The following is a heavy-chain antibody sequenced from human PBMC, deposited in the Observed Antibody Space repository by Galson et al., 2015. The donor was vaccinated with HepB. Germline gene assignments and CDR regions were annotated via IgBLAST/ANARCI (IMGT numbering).Heavy chain of an antibody. CDR2: LSGSGAGT. J-gene: IGHJ4*02. V-gene: IGHV3-23*01. Sequence: SLRLSCAASGFTFSSHAMSWVRQTPGRGLEWVSGLSGSGAGTYYANSVKGRFTISRDNSKNTLYLQMNSLRAEDTAVYYCARDQFYDSSGYYPSYSDFWGPGTLVTVSS. CDR3: ARDQFYDSSGYYPSYSDF. CDR1: GFTFSSHA. D-gene: IGHD3-22*01.